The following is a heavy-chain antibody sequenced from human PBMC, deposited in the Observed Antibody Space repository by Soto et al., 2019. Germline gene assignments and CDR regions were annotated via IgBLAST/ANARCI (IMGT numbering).Heavy chain of an antibody. V-gene: IGHV1-3*01. D-gene: IGHD1-26*01. CDR2: INAGNGNT. CDR1: GYTFTSYA. Sequence: ASVKVSCKASGYTFTSYAMHWVRQAPGQRLEWMGWINAGNGNTKYSQKFQGRVTITRDTSASTAYMELSSLRSEDTAVYYCAMSFGATMDYYYYGMDVWGQGTTVTVSS. CDR3: AMSFGATMDYYYYGMDV. J-gene: IGHJ6*02.